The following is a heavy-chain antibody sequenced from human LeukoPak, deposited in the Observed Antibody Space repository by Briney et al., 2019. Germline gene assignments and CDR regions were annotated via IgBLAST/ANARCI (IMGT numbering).Heavy chain of an antibody. Sequence: GASVKVSCKASGYTFTSYDINWVRQATGQGLEWMGWMNPNSGNTGYAQKFQGRVTITRNTSISTAYMELSSLRSEDTAVYYCARGHVLAAAGNWFDPWGQGTLVTVSS. V-gene: IGHV1-8*03. CDR1: GYTFTSYD. CDR3: ARGHVLAAAGNWFDP. CDR2: MNPNSGNT. D-gene: IGHD6-13*01. J-gene: IGHJ5*02.